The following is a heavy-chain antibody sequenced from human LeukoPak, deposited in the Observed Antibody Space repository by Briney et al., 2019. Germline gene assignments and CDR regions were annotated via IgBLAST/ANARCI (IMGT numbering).Heavy chain of an antibody. Sequence: ASVKVPCKASGYTFTSYYMHWVRQAPGQGLEWMGIINPSGGSTSYAQKFQGRVTMTRDTSTSTVYMELSSLRSEDTAVYYCARGPRRILTIFGVASGFDPWGQGTLVTVSS. J-gene: IGHJ5*02. CDR2: INPSGGST. CDR3: ARGPRRILTIFGVASGFDP. V-gene: IGHV1-46*01. D-gene: IGHD3-3*01. CDR1: GYTFTSYY.